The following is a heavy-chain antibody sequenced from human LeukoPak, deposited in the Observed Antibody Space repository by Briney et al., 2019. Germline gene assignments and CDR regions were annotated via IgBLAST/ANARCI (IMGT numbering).Heavy chain of an antibody. Sequence: NPSETLSLTCTVSGDSISSGDYYWSWIRQPAGKGLEWIGRISSSGSTNYNPSLKSRVTISVDTSKNPFSLKLSSVTAADTAVYYCASLYYDSSVGAFDIWGQGTMVTVSS. D-gene: IGHD3-22*01. CDR1: GDSISSGDYY. V-gene: IGHV4-61*02. J-gene: IGHJ3*02. CDR3: ASLYYDSSVGAFDI. CDR2: ISSSGST.